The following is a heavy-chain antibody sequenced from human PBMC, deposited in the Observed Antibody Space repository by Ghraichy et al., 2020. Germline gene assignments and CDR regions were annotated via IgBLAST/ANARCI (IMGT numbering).Heavy chain of an antibody. CDR2: ISAYNGNT. CDR3: ARDSAFSQTIFGVAY. Sequence: ASVKVSCKASGYTFTSYGISWVRQAPGQGLEWMGWISAYNGNTNYAQKLQGRVTMTTDTSTSTAYMELRSLRSDDTAVYYCARDSAFSQTIFGVAYWGQGTLVTVSS. V-gene: IGHV1-18*04. CDR1: GYTFTSYG. D-gene: IGHD3-3*01. J-gene: IGHJ4*02.